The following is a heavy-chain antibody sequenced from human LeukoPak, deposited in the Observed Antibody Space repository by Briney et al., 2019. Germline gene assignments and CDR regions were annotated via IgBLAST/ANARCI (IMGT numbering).Heavy chain of an antibody. CDR2: INPNSGGT. CDR3: ARVGKSVLMVYAINFDY. J-gene: IGHJ4*02. V-gene: IGHV1-2*06. D-gene: IGHD2-8*01. CDR1: GYTFTSYG. Sequence: ASVKVSCKASGYTFTSYGISWVRQAPGQGLEWMGRINPNSGGTNYAQKFQGRVTMTRDTSISTAYMELSRLRSDDTAVYYCARVGKSVLMVYAINFDYWGQGTLVTVSS.